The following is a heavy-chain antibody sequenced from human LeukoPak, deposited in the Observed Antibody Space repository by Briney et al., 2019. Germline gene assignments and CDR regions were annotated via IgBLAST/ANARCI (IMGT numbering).Heavy chain of an antibody. CDR2: IRYHGSDQ. D-gene: IGHD1/OR15-1a*01. V-gene: IGHV3-30*02. CDR3: ARDLGMGTRIDY. CDR1: GFTFTSYG. J-gene: IGHJ4*02. Sequence: GGSLRLSCAASGFTFTSYGMHWVRQAPGKGLEWVAFIRYHGSDQYYTDSVKGRFTISRDNSQNTLSLQMNSLRTEDTAMYFCARDLGMGTRIDYWGQGTLVTVSS.